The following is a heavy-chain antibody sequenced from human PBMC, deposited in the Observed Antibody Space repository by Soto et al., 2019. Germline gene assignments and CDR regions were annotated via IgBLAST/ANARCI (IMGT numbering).Heavy chain of an antibody. CDR3: ARAQGDYYGDHDKIDYNWFDP. J-gene: IGHJ5*02. Sequence: SETLSLTCTVYGGSIKGYYWTWIREPQGKGLEWIGEINHSGSTNYNPSLKSRVTISVDTSKNQFSLKLSSVTAADTAVYYCARAQGDYYGDHDKIDYNWFDPWAQGTLVTVSS. CDR2: INHSGST. CDR1: GGSIKGYY. D-gene: IGHD4-17*01. V-gene: IGHV4-34*01.